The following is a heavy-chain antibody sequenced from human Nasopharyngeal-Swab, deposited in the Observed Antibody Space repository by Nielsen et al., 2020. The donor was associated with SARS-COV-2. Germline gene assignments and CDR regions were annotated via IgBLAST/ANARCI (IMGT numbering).Heavy chain of an antibody. CDR3: ARDRIYGGNSAFDY. Sequence: SETLSLTCTVSGGFINSYYWSWIRQPPRRGLEWIGYIYYSGSTNYNPSLKSRVTISLDTSKNQFSLKLSSVTAADTAVYYCARDRIYGGNSAFDYWGQGTLVTVSS. J-gene: IGHJ4*02. V-gene: IGHV4-59*12. D-gene: IGHD4-23*01. CDR1: GGFINSYY. CDR2: IYYSGST.